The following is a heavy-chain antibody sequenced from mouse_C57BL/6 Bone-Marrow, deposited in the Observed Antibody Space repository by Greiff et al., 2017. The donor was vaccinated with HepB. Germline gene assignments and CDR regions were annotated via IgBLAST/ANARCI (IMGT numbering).Heavy chain of an antibody. CDR3: AIFHYYGSGVFAY. CDR2: IHPSDSDT. V-gene: IGHV1-74*01. D-gene: IGHD1-1*01. Sequence: QVQLQQPGAELVKPGASVKVSCKASGYTFTSYWMHWVKQRPGQGLEWIGRIHPSDSDTNYNQKFKGKATLTVDKSSSTAYMELSSLTSEDSAVYYCAIFHYYGSGVFAYWGQGTLVTVSA. J-gene: IGHJ3*01. CDR1: GYTFTSYW.